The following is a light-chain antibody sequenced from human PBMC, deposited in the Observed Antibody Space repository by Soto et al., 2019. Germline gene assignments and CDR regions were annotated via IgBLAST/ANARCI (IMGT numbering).Light chain of an antibody. CDR3: QQRSNWQGFT. CDR1: QGVNSD. CDR2: DAS. Sequence: EIVLTQSPATLSLSPGERATLSCRASQGVNSDLAWSQQKPGQAPRLLIYDASNRASGIPARFNGSGPGTDCTLTISSLEPEDFAVCHCQQRSNWQGFTFGPGTKVDIK. J-gene: IGKJ3*01. V-gene: IGKV3D-11*01.